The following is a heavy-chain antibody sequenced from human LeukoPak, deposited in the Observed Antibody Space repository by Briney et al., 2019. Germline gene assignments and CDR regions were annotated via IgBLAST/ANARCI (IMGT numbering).Heavy chain of an antibody. CDR3: ARDLRVVITGSFDS. CDR2: INWNGDST. CDR1: GFTFDGYC. J-gene: IGHJ4*02. Sequence: GGSLRLSCAASGFTFDGYCMTWVRQAPGKGLEWVSGINWNGDSTDYADSVKGRFTISRDNAKNSMYLQMNSLRAEDTALYYCARDLRVVITGSFDSWGQGTLVTVSS. D-gene: IGHD3-22*01. V-gene: IGHV3-20*04.